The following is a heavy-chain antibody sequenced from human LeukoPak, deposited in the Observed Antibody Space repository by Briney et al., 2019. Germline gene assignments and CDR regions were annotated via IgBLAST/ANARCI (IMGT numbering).Heavy chain of an antibody. CDR3: ARSIAARGGVFDY. V-gene: IGHV1-46*01. Sequence: ASVKVSCKASGYTFTSCYMHWVRQAPGQGLEWMGIINPSGGSTSYAQKFQGRVTMTRDMSTSTVYMELSSLRSEDTAVYYCARSIAARGGVFDYWGQGTLVTVSS. CDR1: GYTFTSCY. J-gene: IGHJ4*02. CDR2: INPSGGST. D-gene: IGHD6-6*01.